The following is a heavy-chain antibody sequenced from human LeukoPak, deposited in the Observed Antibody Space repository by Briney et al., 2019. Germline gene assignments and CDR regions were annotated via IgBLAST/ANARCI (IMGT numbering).Heavy chain of an antibody. CDR1: GFTFSSYS. V-gene: IGHV3-21*01. CDR3: ARGPRYCSSTSCPSDY. Sequence: PGGSLRLSCAASGFTFSSYSMNWVREAPGKGLEWVSSISSSSSYIYYADSVKGRFTISRDNAKNSLYLQMNSLRAEDTAVYYCARGPRYCSSTSCPSDYWGQGTLVTVSS. CDR2: ISSSSSYI. D-gene: IGHD2-2*01. J-gene: IGHJ4*02.